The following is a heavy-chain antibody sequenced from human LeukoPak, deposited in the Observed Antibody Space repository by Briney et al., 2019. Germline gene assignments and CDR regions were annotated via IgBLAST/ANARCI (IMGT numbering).Heavy chain of an antibody. Sequence: PSETLSLTCTVSGGSISSSSYYWGWIRQPPGKGLEWIGSIYYSGSTYYNPSLKSRVTISVDTSKNQFSLKLSSVTAADTAVYYCVGGVGVVVVAATPRAFDIWGQGTMVTVSS. D-gene: IGHD2-15*01. V-gene: IGHV4-39*07. CDR2: IYYSGST. CDR3: VGGVGVVVVAATPRAFDI. J-gene: IGHJ3*02. CDR1: GGSISSSSYY.